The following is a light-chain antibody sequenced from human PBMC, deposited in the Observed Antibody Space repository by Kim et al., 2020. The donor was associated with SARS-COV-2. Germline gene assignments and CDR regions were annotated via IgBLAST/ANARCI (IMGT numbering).Light chain of an antibody. CDR3: QQRSNPGYT. CDR1: QSVSSY. CDR2: DAS. Sequence: EIVLTQSPAPLSLSPGERATLSCRASQSVSSYLAWYQQKPGQAPRLLIYDASNRATGIPARFSGSGSGTDFTLTISSLEPEDFAVYYCQQRSNPGYTFGGGTKVDIK. J-gene: IGKJ4*01. V-gene: IGKV3-11*01.